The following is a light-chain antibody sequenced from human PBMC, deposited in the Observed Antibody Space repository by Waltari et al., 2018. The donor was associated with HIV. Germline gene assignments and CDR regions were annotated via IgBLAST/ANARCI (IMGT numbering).Light chain of an antibody. CDR3: QQHGSSPRT. CDR1: QSVSNNF. CDR2: GAS. Sequence: IVLTQSPGTLSLSPGERAALSCRASQSVSNNFLAWYQQKPGQAPTLLIYGASFRATGIPDRFSGSGSGTDFTLTISRMEPEDFAVYYCQQHGSSPRTFGQGT. V-gene: IGKV3-20*01. J-gene: IGKJ1*01.